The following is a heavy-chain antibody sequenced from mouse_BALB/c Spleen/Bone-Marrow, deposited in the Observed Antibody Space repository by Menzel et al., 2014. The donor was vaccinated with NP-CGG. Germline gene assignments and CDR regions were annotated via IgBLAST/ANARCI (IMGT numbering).Heavy chain of an antibody. CDR2: IDPANDYT. J-gene: IGHJ2*01. Sequence: VQLQQSGAGLVRPGASVKLSCTASGFNIKDTYMHWVKQRPEQGLEWIGRIDPANDYTKYDPKFQGTATITADTSSNTAYLQLSSLTSEDTAVYYCATLTGTFDCWGQGTTLAVSS. CDR3: ATLTGTFDC. CDR1: GFNIKDTY. V-gene: IGHV14-3*02. D-gene: IGHD4-1*01.